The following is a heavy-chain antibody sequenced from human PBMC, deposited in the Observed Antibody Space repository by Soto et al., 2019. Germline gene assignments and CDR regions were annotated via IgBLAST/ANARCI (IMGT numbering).Heavy chain of an antibody. CDR1: GFTFSNAW. Sequence: QLVESGGGLVKPGGSLRLSCAASGFTFSNAWMNWVRQAPGKGLEWVGRIKRRTDGGTTDYAAPVKGRFTISRDDSKNTLYLQMTSLKTEDTAVYYCTTVFYDSGGNPDYWGQGTLVTVSS. D-gene: IGHD3-22*01. V-gene: IGHV3-15*07. J-gene: IGHJ4*02. CDR3: TTVFYDSGGNPDY. CDR2: IKRRTDGGTT.